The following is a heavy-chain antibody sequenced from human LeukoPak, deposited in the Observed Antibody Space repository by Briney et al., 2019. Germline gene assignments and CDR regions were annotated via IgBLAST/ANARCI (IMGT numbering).Heavy chain of an antibody. J-gene: IGHJ3*02. V-gene: IGHV3-53*01. CDR3: AKDYYDSSGYPDAFDI. Sequence: GGSLRLSCAAPGFTVSSNYMSWVRQAPGKGLEWVSVIYSGGSTYYADSVKGRFTISRDNSKNTLYLQMNSLRAEDTAVYYCAKDYYDSSGYPDAFDIWGQGTMVTVSS. CDR1: GFTVSSNY. D-gene: IGHD3-22*01. CDR2: IYSGGST.